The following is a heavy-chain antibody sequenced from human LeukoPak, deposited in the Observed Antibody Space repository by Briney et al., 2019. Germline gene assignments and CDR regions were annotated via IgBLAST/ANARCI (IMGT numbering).Heavy chain of an antibody. J-gene: IGHJ4*02. Sequence: PSETLSLTCVVCGASVSSSHWNWIRQLPGKRLEWIGCLSYTGKTDYNPSLTSRVAISLGTSKNQVSLKLRSVTAADTAVYYCSEGYFEPFAHWGQGILVTVSS. CDR2: LSYTGKT. V-gene: IGHV4-59*02. CDR1: GASVSSSH. D-gene: IGHD2/OR15-2a*01. CDR3: SEGYFEPFAH.